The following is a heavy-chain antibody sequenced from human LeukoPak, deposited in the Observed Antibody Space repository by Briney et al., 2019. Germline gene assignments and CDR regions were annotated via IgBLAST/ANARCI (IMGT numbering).Heavy chain of an antibody. CDR3: ARGRLGGSGSYYNVLDY. J-gene: IGHJ4*02. D-gene: IGHD3-10*01. CDR2: ISYSGST. Sequence: RTSETLSLTCTVSGGSISSYYWSWIQQPPGKGPEWLGYISYSGSTNHNPSLKSRVTISVDTSRNQFSLKLSSVTAADTAVYYCARGRLGGSGSYYNVLDYWGQGTLVTVSS. V-gene: IGHV4-59*01. CDR1: GGSISSYY.